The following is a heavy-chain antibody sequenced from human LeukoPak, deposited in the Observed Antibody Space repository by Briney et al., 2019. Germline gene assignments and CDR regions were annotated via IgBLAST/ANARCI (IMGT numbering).Heavy chain of an antibody. CDR1: GFTFSSYG. Sequence: GGSLRLSCAASGFTFSSYGMHWVRQAPGKGLEWVAVIWYDGSNKYYADSVKGRFTISRDNSKNTLYLQMNSLRAEDTAVYYCASSPRRITILFWGQGTLVTVSS. CDR2: IWYDGSNK. D-gene: IGHD3-3*01. J-gene: IGHJ4*02. CDR3: ASSPRRITILF. V-gene: IGHV3-33*01.